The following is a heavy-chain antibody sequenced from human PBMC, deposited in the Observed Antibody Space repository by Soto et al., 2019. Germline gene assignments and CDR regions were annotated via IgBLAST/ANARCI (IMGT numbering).Heavy chain of an antibody. CDR2: IIPIFGTA. J-gene: IGHJ6*02. D-gene: IGHD4-17*01. V-gene: IGHV1-69*13. CDR3: ARDLIVGGDYSAYYYAMDV. CDR1: GGTFSSYA. Sequence: SVKVSCKASGGTFSSYAISWVRQAPGQGLEWMGGIIPIFGTANYAQKFQGRVTITADESTSTAYMELSSLRSEDTAVYYCARDLIVGGDYSAYYYAMDVCGHGTTVTVSS.